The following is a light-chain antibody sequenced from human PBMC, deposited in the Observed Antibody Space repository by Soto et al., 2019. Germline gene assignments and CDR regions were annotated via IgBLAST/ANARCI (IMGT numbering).Light chain of an antibody. CDR1: SSNIGAGYD. CDR3: QSYDSSLSGSYV. CDR2: NNN. Sequence: VVTQPPSVSGAPGQRVTISCTGSSSNIGAGYDVHWYQRLPGTAPKVLIYNNNNRPSGVPDRFSGSKSGTSASLAITGLQAEDEADYYCQSYDSSLSGSYVFGTGTKVTVL. V-gene: IGLV1-40*01. J-gene: IGLJ1*01.